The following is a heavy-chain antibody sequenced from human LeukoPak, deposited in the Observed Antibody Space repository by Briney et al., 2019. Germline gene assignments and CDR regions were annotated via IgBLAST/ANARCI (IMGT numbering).Heavy chain of an antibody. CDR3: ARGLYRARYYYYYGMDV. CDR1: GDSVSSNSAA. Sequence: SQTLSLTCAISGDSVSSNSAAWNWIRQSPSRGLEWQGRTYYRSKWYNDYAVSVKSRLTINPDTSKNQFSLQLNSVTPEDTAVYYCARGLYRARYYYYYGMDVWGQGTTVTVSS. CDR2: TYYRSKWYN. J-gene: IGHJ6*02. D-gene: IGHD1-26*01. V-gene: IGHV6-1*01.